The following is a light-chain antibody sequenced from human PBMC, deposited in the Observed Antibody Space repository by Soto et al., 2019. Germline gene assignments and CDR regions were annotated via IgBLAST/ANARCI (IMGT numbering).Light chain of an antibody. CDR2: GAS. CDR1: QSVSGSY. CDR3: QQYDSYLT. Sequence: ENVLTQSPGTLSLSPGERATLSCRASQSVSGSYLAWYQQKPGQAPRLLIYGASSRATGIPDRFSGSGSGTDFTLTISRLEPEDFAVYYCQQYDSYLTFGPGTKVDIK. V-gene: IGKV3-20*01. J-gene: IGKJ3*01.